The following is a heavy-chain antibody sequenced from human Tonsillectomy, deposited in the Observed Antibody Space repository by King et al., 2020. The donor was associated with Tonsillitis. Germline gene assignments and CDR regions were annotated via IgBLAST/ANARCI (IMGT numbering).Heavy chain of an antibody. CDR1: GGSISSYF. Sequence: VQLQESGPGLVKPSETLSLTCTVSGGSISSYFWSWIRQPAGKGLELIGRIYTSGSTNYNPSLKSRVTMSVDTSKNQFSLKLSSVTAADTAVYYCARVGGHCRTSCYEVDCYFDYWGQGTLVTVS. J-gene: IGHJ4*02. CDR2: IYTSGST. CDR3: ARVGGHCRTSCYEVDCYFDY. D-gene: IGHD2-2*01. V-gene: IGHV4-4*07.